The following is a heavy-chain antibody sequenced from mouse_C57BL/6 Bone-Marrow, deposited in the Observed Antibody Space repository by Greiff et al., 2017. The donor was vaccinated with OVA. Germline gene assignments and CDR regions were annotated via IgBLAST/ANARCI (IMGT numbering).Heavy chain of an antibody. D-gene: IGHD2-5*01. CDR1: GYTFTDYE. Sequence: VQLQQSGAELVRPGASVTLSCKASGYTFTDYEMHWVKQTPVHCLEWIGAIDPETGGTAYNQKFKGKAILTADKSSSTAYMELRSLTSEDSAVYYCTRGYSNYYAMDYWGQGTSVTVSS. V-gene: IGHV1-15*01. CDR2: IDPETGGT. CDR3: TRGYSNYYAMDY. J-gene: IGHJ4*01.